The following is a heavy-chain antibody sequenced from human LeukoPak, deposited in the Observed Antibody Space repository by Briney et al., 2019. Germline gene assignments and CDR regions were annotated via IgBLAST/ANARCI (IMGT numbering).Heavy chain of an antibody. D-gene: IGHD6-13*01. V-gene: IGHV1-2*02. Sequence: SVKVSCKASGYTXXDXXXHXXXXXXGQGXXWXXWINPNSGGKKYAQKFQGRVTMTRDTSISTAYMELSRLRSDDTAVYYCAREFEAAAGYWGQGTLVTVSS. CDR2: INPNSGGK. J-gene: IGHJ4*02. CDR3: AREFEAAAGY. CDR1: GYTXXDXX.